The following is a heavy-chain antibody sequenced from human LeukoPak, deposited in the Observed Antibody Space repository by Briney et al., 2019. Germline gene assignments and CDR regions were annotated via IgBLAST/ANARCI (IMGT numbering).Heavy chain of an antibody. CDR2: ISSTGGTI. CDR1: GFTFRNYL. J-gene: IGHJ4*02. V-gene: IGHV3-48*01. Sequence: PGGSLRLSCAASGFTFRNYLMNWVRQAPGKGMEWVSFISSTGGTIYYADSVKGRFTVSRDNGKNSLLLQMNSLRAEDTALYYCARAFDYDFWSGYPYPYYFDYWGQGTLVTVSS. D-gene: IGHD3-3*01. CDR3: ARAFDYDFWSGYPYPYYFDY.